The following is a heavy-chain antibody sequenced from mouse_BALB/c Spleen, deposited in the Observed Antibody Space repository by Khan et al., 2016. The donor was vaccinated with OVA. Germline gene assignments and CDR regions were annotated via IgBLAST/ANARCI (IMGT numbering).Heavy chain of an antibody. D-gene: IGHD1-1*01. V-gene: IGHV3-2*02. Sequence: EVKLQESGPGLVKPSQSLSLTCTVTGYSITSNYAWNWIRQFPGNKLEWMGYISYSGSTNYNPSLKRRNPITRDTSKNQFFLQLNSVTTEDTATYYCARGNYYGYAMDYWGQGTSLTVSS. J-gene: IGHJ4*01. CDR1: GYSITSNYA. CDR3: ARGNYYGYAMDY. CDR2: ISYSGST.